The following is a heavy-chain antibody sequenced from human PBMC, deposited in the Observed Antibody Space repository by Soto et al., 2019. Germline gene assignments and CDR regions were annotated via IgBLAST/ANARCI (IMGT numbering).Heavy chain of an antibody. CDR2: INHSGST. D-gene: IGHD1-26*01. Sequence: PSETLSLTCAVYGGSFSGYYWSWIRQPPGKGLEWIGEINHSGSTNYNQSLKSRVTISVDTSKNQFSLKLSSVTAADTAVYYCASGSSLTFDYWGQGTLVTVSS. CDR3: ASGSSLTFDY. J-gene: IGHJ4*02. V-gene: IGHV4-34*01. CDR1: GGSFSGYY.